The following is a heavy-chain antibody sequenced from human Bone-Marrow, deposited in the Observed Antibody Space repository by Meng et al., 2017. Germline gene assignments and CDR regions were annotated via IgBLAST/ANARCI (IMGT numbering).Heavy chain of an antibody. CDR3: ARKGERWLQYFDY. V-gene: IGHV3-33*01. CDR2: IWYDGSNK. CDR1: GFTFSSYG. J-gene: IGHJ4*02. D-gene: IGHD5-24*01. Sequence: GESLKISCAASGFTFSSYGMHWVRQAPGKGLEWVAVIWYDGSNKYYADSVKGRFTISRDNSKNTLYLQMNSLRAEDTAVYYCARKGERWLQYFDYWGQGTLVTVSS.